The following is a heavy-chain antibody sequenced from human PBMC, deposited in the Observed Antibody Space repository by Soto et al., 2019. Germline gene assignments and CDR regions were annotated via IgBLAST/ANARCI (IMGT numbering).Heavy chain of an antibody. CDR3: AKSSSEYGKLRAPDY. Sequence: GGSLRLSCAASGFTFSSYAMSWVRQAPGKGLEWVSAISGSGGSTYYADSVKGRSTISRDNSKNTLYLQMNSLRAEDTAVYYCAKSSSEYGKLRAPDYWGQGTLVTVSS. V-gene: IGHV3-23*01. CDR2: ISGSGGST. CDR1: GFTFSSYA. D-gene: IGHD2-2*01. J-gene: IGHJ4*02.